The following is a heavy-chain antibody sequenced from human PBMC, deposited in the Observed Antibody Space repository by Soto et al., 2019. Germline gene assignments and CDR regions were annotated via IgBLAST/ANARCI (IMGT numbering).Heavy chain of an antibody. CDR1: GFTFSSYS. CDR3: ARAAVLGGWFDP. D-gene: IGHD6-13*01. Sequence: EVQLVESGGGLVQPGGSLRLSCAASGFTFSSYSMNWVRQAPGKGVEWVSYISSSSSTIYYSDSVKGRFTISRDNAKNSLYLQMNSLRDEDTAVYYCARAAVLGGWFDPWGQGTLVTVSS. CDR2: ISSSSSTI. J-gene: IGHJ5*02. V-gene: IGHV3-48*02.